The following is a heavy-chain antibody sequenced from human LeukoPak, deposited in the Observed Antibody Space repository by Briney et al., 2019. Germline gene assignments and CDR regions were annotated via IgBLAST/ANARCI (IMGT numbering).Heavy chain of an antibody. V-gene: IGHV1-46*01. CDR1: GYTFTSYY. Sequence: EASVTVSCKPSGYTFTSYYIHWVRQAPGQGLEWMGIINPSGGSTSYAQKFQGRVTMTRDTSTSTVYMYLSSLRSEDTAVYYCARDSLYGVVDYWGQGTLVTVSS. J-gene: IGHJ4*02. CDR3: ARDSLYGVVDY. CDR2: INPSGGST. D-gene: IGHD4-17*01.